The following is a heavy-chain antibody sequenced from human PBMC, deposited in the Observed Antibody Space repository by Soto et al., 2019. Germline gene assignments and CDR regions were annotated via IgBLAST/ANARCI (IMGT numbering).Heavy chain of an antibody. CDR3: AKRNAGTTGPFDS. CDR1: GFTFSNYA. D-gene: IGHD1-7*01. J-gene: IGHJ4*02. CDR2: ITNSGGSA. Sequence: PGGSLRLSCEASGFTFSNYAMSWVRQAPGKGLEWVSSITNSGGSASYADSVKGRFTISRDNSQNTPYLQMNSLRAEDTALYYCAKRNAGTTGPFDSWGQGTLVTVSS. V-gene: IGHV3-23*01.